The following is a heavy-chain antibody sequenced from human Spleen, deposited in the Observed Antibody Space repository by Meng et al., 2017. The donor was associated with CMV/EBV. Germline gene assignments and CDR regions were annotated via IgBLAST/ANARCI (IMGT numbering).Heavy chain of an antibody. CDR1: FHNYA. CDR3: ARGPKIPLGGVNLWPLEH. D-gene: IGHD3-16*01. Sequence: FHNYAISGVRQAPGQGLEWMGGFIPVFDAPDYAQKFQDRLTIATDESTSSASMELSGLRFEDTAVYFCARGPKIPLGGVNLWPLEHWGQGSLVTVSS. J-gene: IGHJ4*02. CDR2: FIPVFDAP. V-gene: IGHV1-69*05.